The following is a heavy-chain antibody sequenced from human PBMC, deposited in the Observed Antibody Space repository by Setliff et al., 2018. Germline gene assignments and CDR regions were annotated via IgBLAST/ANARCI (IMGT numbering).Heavy chain of an antibody. Sequence: ASVKVSCKASGYTFIYYYIHWVRQAPGQGLEWMGLINPSGGGTIYARKLQGRVTMARETSTSTVYMELSGLRSEDTAVYYCARVYLAGSGWDKANALDIWGQGTMVTVSS. V-gene: IGHV1-46*03. CDR2: INPSGGGT. J-gene: IGHJ3*02. CDR3: ARVYLAGSGWDKANALDI. D-gene: IGHD6-19*01. CDR1: GYTFIYYY.